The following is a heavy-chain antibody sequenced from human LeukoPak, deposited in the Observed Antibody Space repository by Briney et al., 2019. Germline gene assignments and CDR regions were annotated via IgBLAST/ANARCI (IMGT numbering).Heavy chain of an antibody. V-gene: IGHV4-38-2*01. J-gene: IGHJ4*02. CDR2: VYHSGTT. Sequence: SETLPLTCAVSGYSISTGRYWGWIRQPPGKGLEWIGSVYHSGTTYYNPSLKSRLTISVDTSNNQFSLNLRSVTAADTAVYYCARSLSTAGIDFWGQGTLVTVSS. CDR3: ARSLSTAGIDF. D-gene: IGHD2-2*01. CDR1: GYSISTGRY.